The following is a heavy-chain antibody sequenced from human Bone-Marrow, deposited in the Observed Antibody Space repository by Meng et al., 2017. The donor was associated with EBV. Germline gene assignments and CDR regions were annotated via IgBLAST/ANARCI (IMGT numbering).Heavy chain of an antibody. J-gene: IGHJ4*02. Sequence: QVQVVQSGAQVKKPGSSVKVSCKTAGGTFRGDANSWVRQAPGQGLEWMGGLIPLSDAPHYAQKFQGRVTITADESTSTHYLDLSGLRAEDTAVYYCASESGRGFTPDYWGQGTLVTASS. CDR1: GGTFRGDA. V-gene: IGHV1-69*01. D-gene: IGHD3-10*01. CDR2: LIPLSDAP. CDR3: ASESGRGFTPDY.